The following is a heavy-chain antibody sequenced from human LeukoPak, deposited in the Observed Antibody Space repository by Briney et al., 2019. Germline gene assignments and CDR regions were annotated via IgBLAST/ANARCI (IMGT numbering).Heavy chain of an antibody. V-gene: IGHV3-30*02. CDR2: IRYDGSNK. J-gene: IGHJ4*02. CDR3: ARGIATAGPFGYFDY. CDR1: GFTFSSYG. Sequence: GGSLRLSCAASGFTFSSYGMHWVRQAPGKGLEWVAFIRYDGSNKYYADSVKGRFTISRDNSKNTLYLQMNSLRTEDTAVYYCARGIATAGPFGYFDYWGQGILVTVSS. D-gene: IGHD6-19*01.